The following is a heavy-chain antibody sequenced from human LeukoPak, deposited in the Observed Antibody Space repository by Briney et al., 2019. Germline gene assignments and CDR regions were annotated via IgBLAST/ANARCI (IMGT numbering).Heavy chain of an antibody. CDR3: AREDYCSSTSCYRGNAFDI. CDR1: GYTFTSYG. D-gene: IGHD2-2*02. J-gene: IGHJ3*02. V-gene: IGHV1-18*01. Sequence: ASVEVSCKASGYTFTSYGISWVRQAPGQGLEWMGWISAYNGNTNYAQKLQGRVTMTTDTSTSTAYMELRSLRSDDTAVYYCAREDYCSSTSCYRGNAFDIWGQGTMVTVSS. CDR2: ISAYNGNT.